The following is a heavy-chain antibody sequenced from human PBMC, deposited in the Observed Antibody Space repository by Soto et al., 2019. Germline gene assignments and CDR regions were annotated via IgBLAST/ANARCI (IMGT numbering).Heavy chain of an antibody. D-gene: IGHD6-13*01. V-gene: IGHV4-34*01. CDR2: IHHTGTT. Sequence: QVQLQQWGAGLLKPSETLSLTCADYGASFSGSHWSWIRQPPGKGLEWIGEIHHTGTTKYNPSLKSRVTISVDTSKNECSLRLRSVAATDTAVYYCARGSPDSSTLYTGAFDYWRQGTLATVS. CDR3: ARGSPDSSTLYTGAFDY. CDR1: GASFSGSH. J-gene: IGHJ4*02.